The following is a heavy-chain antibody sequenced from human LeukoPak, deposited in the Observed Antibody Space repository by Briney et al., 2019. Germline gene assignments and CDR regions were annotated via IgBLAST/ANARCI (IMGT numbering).Heavy chain of an antibody. CDR3: ASYAVTTNTEYFHH. D-gene: IGHD4-17*01. J-gene: IGHJ1*01. Sequence: SETLSLTCTVSGGSISSGGYYWGWIRQHPGKGLEWIGYIYYSGSTYYNPSLKSRVTISVDTSKNQFSLKLSSVTAADTAVYYCASYAVTTNTEYFHHWGQGTLVTVSS. V-gene: IGHV4-31*03. CDR2: IYYSGST. CDR1: GGSISSGGYY.